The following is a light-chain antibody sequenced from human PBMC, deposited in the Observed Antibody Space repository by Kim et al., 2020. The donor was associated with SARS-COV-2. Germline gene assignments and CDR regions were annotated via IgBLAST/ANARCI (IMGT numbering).Light chain of an antibody. CDR1: ALPKQY. CDR2: KDT. CDR3: QSSYISATYVV. J-gene: IGLJ2*01. Sequence: SYELTQPPSVSVSPGQTARISCSGDALPKQYASWYQQRPGLAPVMIIYKDTERPSGIPERFSGSSSGTTVTLIISGVQAEDEADYYCQSSYISATYVVFGGGTQLTVL. V-gene: IGLV3-25*03.